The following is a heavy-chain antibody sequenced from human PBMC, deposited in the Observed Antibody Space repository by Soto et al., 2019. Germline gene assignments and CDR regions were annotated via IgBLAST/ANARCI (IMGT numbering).Heavy chain of an antibody. CDR1: GGSLSSGGYY. Sequence: QVQLQESGPGLVKPSQTLSLTCTVSGGSLSSGGYYWSWIRQHPGKGLEWIGYIYYSGSTYYNPSLKSRVTISVETSKTHFPLKLRSVTAAAPSLSSCAREPLTWGQGTLVAVSS. CDR3: AREPLT. J-gene: IGHJ4*02. V-gene: IGHV4-31*03. CDR2: IYYSGST.